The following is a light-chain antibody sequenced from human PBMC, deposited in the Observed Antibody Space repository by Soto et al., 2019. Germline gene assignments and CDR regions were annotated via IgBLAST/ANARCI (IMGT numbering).Light chain of an antibody. J-gene: IGKJ1*01. V-gene: IGKV3-20*01. Sequence: EIVLTQSPGILYLSPGDRATLSCRASRTISSGFLAWYQQKVGQAPRLLIYDASNRATGVPDRFSGSGSGTDFSLTISRLEPEDFAVYHCQQYSSSPRTFGQGTKVDIK. CDR3: QQYSSSPRT. CDR1: RTISSGF. CDR2: DAS.